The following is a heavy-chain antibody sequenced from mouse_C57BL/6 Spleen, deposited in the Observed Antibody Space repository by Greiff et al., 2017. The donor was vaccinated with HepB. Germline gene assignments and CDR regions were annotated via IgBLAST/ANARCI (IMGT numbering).Heavy chain of an antibody. J-gene: IGHJ4*01. D-gene: IGHD3-3*01. CDR2: INPGSGGT. CDR3: ARCSWDSADY. CDR1: GYAFTNYL. V-gene: IGHV1-54*01. Sequence: QVQLKQSGAELVRPGTSVKVSCKASGYAFTNYLIEWVKQRPGQGLEWIGVINPGSGGTNYNEKFKGKATLTADKSSSTAYMQLSSLTSEDSAVYFCARCSWDSADYWGQGTSVTVSS.